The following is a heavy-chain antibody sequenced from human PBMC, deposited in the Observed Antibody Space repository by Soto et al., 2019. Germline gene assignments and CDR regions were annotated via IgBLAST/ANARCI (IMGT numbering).Heavy chain of an antibody. V-gene: IGHV4-61*01. D-gene: IGHD3-22*01. Sequence: PSETLSLTCTVSGGSVSSGSYYWSWIRQPPGKGLEWIGYIYYSGSTNYNPSLKSRVTISVDTSKNQFSLKLSSVTAADTAVYYCARLGTYYYDSDWFDPWGQGTLVTVSS. CDR1: GGSVSSGSYY. CDR2: IYYSGST. CDR3: ARLGTYYYDSDWFDP. J-gene: IGHJ5*02.